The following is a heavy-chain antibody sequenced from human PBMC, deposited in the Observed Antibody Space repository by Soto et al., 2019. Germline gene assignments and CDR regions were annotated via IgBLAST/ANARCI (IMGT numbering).Heavy chain of an antibody. V-gene: IGHV4-30-2*01. J-gene: IGHJ4*02. CDR2: IYHSGST. D-gene: IGHD5-12*01. CDR1: GGSISSGGYS. Sequence: QLQLQESGSGLVKPSQTLSLTCAVSGGSISSGGYSWSWIRQPPGKGLEWIGYIYHSGSTYYNPSLKRRVTRSVDRSKDQFSLKLSSVTAADTAVYYCAAGGGLPRYYWGQGTLVTVSS. CDR3: AAGGGLPRYY.